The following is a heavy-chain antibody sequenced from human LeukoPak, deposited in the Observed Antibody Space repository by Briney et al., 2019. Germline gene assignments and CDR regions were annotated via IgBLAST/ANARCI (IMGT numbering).Heavy chain of an antibody. D-gene: IGHD3-22*01. J-gene: IGHJ3*02. Sequence: PSETLSLTCTVSGGSISSYYWSWIRQPPGKGLEWIGYIYYSGSTNYNPSLKSRVTISVDTSKNQFSLKLSSVTAADTAVYYCARDRYDSSGYYYVGAFDIWGQGTMVTVSS. CDR1: GGSISSYY. CDR2: IYYSGST. V-gene: IGHV4-59*01. CDR3: ARDRYDSSGYYYVGAFDI.